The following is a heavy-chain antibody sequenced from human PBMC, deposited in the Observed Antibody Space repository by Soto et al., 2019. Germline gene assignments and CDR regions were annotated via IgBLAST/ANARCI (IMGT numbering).Heavy chain of an antibody. CDR2: ISDSGDST. Sequence: EVQVLESGGGLVQPGGSLRLSCAASGFTFSSYAMSWVRQAPGKGLEWVSAISDSGDSTYYADSVKGRFTISRDNSKNTLDLQMSSLRAEDTAVYYCAKDRSSLVRRGDYFDYWGQGPLVTVSS. CDR3: AKDRSSLVRRGDYFDY. J-gene: IGHJ4*02. D-gene: IGHD6-13*01. CDR1: GFTFSSYA. V-gene: IGHV3-23*01.